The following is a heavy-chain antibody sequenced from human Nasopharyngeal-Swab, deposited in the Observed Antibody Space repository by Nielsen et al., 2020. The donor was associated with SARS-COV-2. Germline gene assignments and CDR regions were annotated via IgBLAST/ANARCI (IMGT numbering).Heavy chain of an antibody. D-gene: IGHD3-3*01. CDR2: ISTSSSYI. V-gene: IGHV3-21*01. CDR1: GFTFNNYN. CDR3: ARDGLDYDFWSAYFMDV. J-gene: IGHJ6*02. Sequence: GGSLRLSCAAFGFTFNNYNFNWVRQAPGKGLEWVSSISTSSSYIYYADSVKGRFTISRDNAKNSLYLQMNSLRAEDTAVYYCARDGLDYDFWSAYFMDVWGQGTTVTVSS.